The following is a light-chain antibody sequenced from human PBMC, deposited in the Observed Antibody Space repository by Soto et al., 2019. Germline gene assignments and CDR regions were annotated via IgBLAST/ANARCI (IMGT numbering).Light chain of an antibody. CDR2: SSN. J-gene: IGLJ2*01. V-gene: IGLV1-44*01. CDR1: SSNIGSNT. CDR3: AAWDDSLNGVV. Sequence: QLVLTQPPSASGTPGQRVTISCSGSSSNIGSNTVNWYQQLPGTAPKLLIYSSNQWPSGVPDRFSGSKSGTSASLAISGLQSEDEADYYCAAWDDSLNGVVFGGGTKLTVL.